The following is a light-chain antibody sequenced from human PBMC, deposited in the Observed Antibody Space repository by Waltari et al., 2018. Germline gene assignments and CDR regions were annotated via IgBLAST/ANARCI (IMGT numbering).Light chain of an antibody. CDR1: QSVSTF. Sequence: EIVLTQSPATLSLAPGERATLSCRASQSVSTFLAWYQLKPGQAPRLLIYHASTRATGVPARFSGSGSGTDFTLTISSLEPEDFAVYYCQQRANWPPLTFGGGTKVEI. V-gene: IGKV3-11*01. J-gene: IGKJ4*01. CDR3: QQRANWPPLT. CDR2: HAS.